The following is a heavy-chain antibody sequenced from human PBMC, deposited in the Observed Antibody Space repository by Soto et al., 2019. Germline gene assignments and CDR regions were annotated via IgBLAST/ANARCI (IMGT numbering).Heavy chain of an antibody. V-gene: IGHV3-21*01. CDR2: ISSSSSYI. CDR3: ARDQPGYSYGYGLGY. D-gene: IGHD5-18*01. J-gene: IGHJ4*02. Sequence: GGSLRLSCAASGFTFSSYSMNWVRQAPGKGLEWVSSISSSSSYIYYADSVKGRFTISRDNSKNSLYLQMNSLRAEDTAVYYCARDQPGYSYGYGLGYWGQGTLVTVSS. CDR1: GFTFSSYS.